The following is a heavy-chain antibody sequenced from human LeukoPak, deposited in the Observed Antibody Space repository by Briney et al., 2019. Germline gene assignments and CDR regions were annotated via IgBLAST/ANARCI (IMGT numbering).Heavy chain of an antibody. V-gene: IGHV1-18*01. CDR3: ARGGTSGWRTPNDDY. D-gene: IGHD6-19*01. CDR2: INTYNGNT. J-gene: IGHJ4*02. Sequence: ASVKVSCKASGYIFTSYGISWVRQAPGQGLEWMGWINTYNGNTKYAQKLQGRVTMTTDTSTSTAYMELRSLRSDDTAVYYCARGGTSGWRTPNDDYWGQGTLVTVSS. CDR1: GYIFTSYG.